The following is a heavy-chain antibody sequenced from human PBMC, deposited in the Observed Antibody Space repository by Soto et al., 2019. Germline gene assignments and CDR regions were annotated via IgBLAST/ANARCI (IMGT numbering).Heavy chain of an antibody. Sequence: GGSLRLSCAASGFTFSSYAMSWVRQAPGKGLEWVSAISGSGGSTYYADSVKGRFTISRDNSKNTLYLQMNSLRAEDTAVYYCAKIPISPPPENYDFWSGYYTGPIDYWGQGTLVTVSS. CDR3: AKIPISPPPENYDFWSGYYTGPIDY. J-gene: IGHJ4*02. D-gene: IGHD3-3*01. CDR2: ISGSGGST. CDR1: GFTFSSYA. V-gene: IGHV3-23*01.